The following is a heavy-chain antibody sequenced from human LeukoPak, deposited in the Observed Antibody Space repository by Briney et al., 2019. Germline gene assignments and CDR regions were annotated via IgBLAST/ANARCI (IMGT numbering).Heavy chain of an antibody. CDR3: ARAVQPLFDH. CDR1: GFTFSEYY. CDR2: ISSSGTTI. Sequence: PGGSLRLSCAASGFTFSEYYMSWVREAPGKGLEWASCISSSGTTIYYADSVKGRFTISRDNAEKSLFLQINSLTAEDTAVYYCARAVQPLFDHWGQGILVTVSS. J-gene: IGHJ4*02. D-gene: IGHD6-13*01. V-gene: IGHV3-11*04.